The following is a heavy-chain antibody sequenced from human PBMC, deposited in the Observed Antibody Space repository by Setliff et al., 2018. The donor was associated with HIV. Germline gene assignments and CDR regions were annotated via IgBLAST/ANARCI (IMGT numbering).Heavy chain of an antibody. CDR3: AREDTTGYYSLSAFDI. J-gene: IGHJ3*02. Sequence: SETLSLTCNVSGFSFRNSFYNWGWIRQPPGKGLEWIGTIYYSGTTYYNPSLKIRVTMSIDTSKNQFSLKLKSVTAADTAVYYGAREDTTGYYSLSAFDIWGQGTLVTVSS. CDR1: GFSFRNSFYN. V-gene: IGHV4-39*02. D-gene: IGHD3-22*01. CDR2: IYYSGTT.